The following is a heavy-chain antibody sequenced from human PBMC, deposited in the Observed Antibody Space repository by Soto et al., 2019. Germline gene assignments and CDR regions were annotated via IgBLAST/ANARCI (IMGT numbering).Heavy chain of an antibody. CDR1: GFTFSSYA. CDR2: ISGSGGST. V-gene: IGHV3-23*01. J-gene: IGHJ5*02. D-gene: IGHD2-2*01. CDR3: AKDRPKHPIVVVPAAPNWFDP. Sequence: EVQLLESGGGLVQPGGSLRLSCAASGFTFSSYAMSWVRQAPGKGLEWVSAISGSGGSTYYADSVKGRFTISRDNSKNTLYLQMNSLRAEDTAVYYCAKDRPKHPIVVVPAAPNWFDPWGQGTLVTVSS.